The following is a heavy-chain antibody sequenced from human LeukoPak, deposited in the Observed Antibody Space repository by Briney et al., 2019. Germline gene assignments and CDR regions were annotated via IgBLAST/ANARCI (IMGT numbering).Heavy chain of an antibody. D-gene: IGHD5-18*01. CDR1: GFTFDDYA. CDR2: ISYDGSNK. Sequence: PGGSLRLSCAASGFTFDDYAMHWVRQAPGKGLEWVAFISYDGSNKYYADSVKGRFTISRDNSKNTLYLQMNSLRAEDTAVYYCAKASYSYGSSRNYYFDYWGQGTLVTVSS. J-gene: IGHJ4*02. CDR3: AKASYSYGSSRNYYFDY. V-gene: IGHV3-30*18.